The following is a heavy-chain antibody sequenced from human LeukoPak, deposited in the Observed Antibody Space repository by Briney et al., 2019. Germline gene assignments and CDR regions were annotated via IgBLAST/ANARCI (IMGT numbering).Heavy chain of an antibody. Sequence: PSETLSLTGTVSGGSISSYYWSWIRQPPGKGLEGIGDIYYSGRTNYNPSLKSRVTISVATSKNPFSLKLSSVTAADTAVYYCASWGAYCGGDCPDAFDIWGQGTMVTVSS. CDR3: ASWGAYCGGDCPDAFDI. CDR2: IYYSGRT. J-gene: IGHJ3*02. V-gene: IGHV4-59*08. D-gene: IGHD2-21*02. CDR1: GGSISSYY.